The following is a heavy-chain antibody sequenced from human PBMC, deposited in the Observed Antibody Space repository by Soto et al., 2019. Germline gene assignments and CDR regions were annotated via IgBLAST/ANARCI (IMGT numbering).Heavy chain of an antibody. V-gene: IGHV3-23*01. Sequence: EVQLLESGGGLVQLGGSLRLSCAASGFTFSSYAMRWVRQAPVKGLEWVSAISGSGGSTYYADSVKGRFTISRDNSKNTLDLQMNSLSAEDTAVYYCARRGSGSYYDYGGQGTLVTVSS. CDR1: GFTFSSYA. CDR2: ISGSGGST. CDR3: ARRGSGSYYDY. J-gene: IGHJ4*02. D-gene: IGHD1-26*01.